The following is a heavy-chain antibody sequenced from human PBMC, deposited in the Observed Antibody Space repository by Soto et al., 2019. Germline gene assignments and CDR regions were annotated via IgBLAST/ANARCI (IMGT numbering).Heavy chain of an antibody. CDR1: GGSFSGYY. CDR3: ARVFHVTMEQLENHYYYYYMDV. Sequence: SETLSLTCAVYGGSFSGYYWSWIRQPPGKGLEWIGEINHSGSTNYNPSLKSRVTISVDTSKNQFSLKLSSVTAADTAVYYCARVFHVTMEQLENHYYYYYMDVWGKGTTVTVSS. D-gene: IGHD3-10*01. CDR2: INHSGST. V-gene: IGHV4-34*01. J-gene: IGHJ6*03.